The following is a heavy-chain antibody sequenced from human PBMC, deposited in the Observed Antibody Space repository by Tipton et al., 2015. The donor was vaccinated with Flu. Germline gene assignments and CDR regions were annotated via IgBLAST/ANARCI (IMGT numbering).Heavy chain of an antibody. D-gene: IGHD3-9*01. Sequence: TLSLTCTVSGGSISTYYWSWIRQPPGKGLEWIGYIFSSGSTNYNPSLKSRVAISIDTSNNQFSLRLTPVTAADTAVYYCARLTIFESFDQWGQGTLVTVSS. J-gene: IGHJ4*02. CDR2: IFSSGST. CDR3: ARLTIFESFDQ. CDR1: GGSISTYY. V-gene: IGHV4-59*08.